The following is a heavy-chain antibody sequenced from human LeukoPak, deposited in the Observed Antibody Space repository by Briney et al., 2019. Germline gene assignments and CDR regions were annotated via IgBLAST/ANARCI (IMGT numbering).Heavy chain of an antibody. CDR3: ARDKRHSYGRYFAH. CDR2: MQSTGNS. D-gene: IGHD5-18*01. CDR1: GGSISNGDFY. V-gene: IGHV4-61*08. J-gene: IGHJ4*02. Sequence: PSETLSLTCTVSGGSISNGDFYWDWIRQPPGKELEWIAYMQSTGNSKYNPSLKSRATMSVDTSKNQVALNLSSVTAADTAVYYCARDKRHSYGRYFAHWGQGMLVTVSS.